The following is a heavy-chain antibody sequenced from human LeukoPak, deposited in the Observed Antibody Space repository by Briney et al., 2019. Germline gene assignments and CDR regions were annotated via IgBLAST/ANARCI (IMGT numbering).Heavy chain of an antibody. CDR3: ARQPTSSSPNWFDP. CDR1: CDSISGSGLY. V-gene: IGHV4-39*07. CDR2: IYDAASPFSKSSLKGGNI. Sequence: PSETLSLTCTVSCDSISGSGLYWGWVRQPPGKGLEWIGAIYDAASPFSKSSLKGGNIFYNPSLQSRVTISLDTSKNQFSLRLNSVTAGDTAVYYCARQPTSSSPNWFDPWGQGTLVTVSS. D-gene: IGHD6-6*01. J-gene: IGHJ5*02.